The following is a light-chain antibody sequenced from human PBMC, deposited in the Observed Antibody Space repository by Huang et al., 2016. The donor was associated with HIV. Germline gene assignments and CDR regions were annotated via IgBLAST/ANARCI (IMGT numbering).Light chain of an antibody. CDR1: QDITDS. J-gene: IGKJ4*01. CDR2: DAS. CDR3: QQYYSIPTT. V-gene: IGKV1-NL1*01. Sequence: DIQITQSPSSLSAFVGDRVTITCLASQDITDSFAWYHQKPGKAPKLLLYDASKWKPGVPSRFSGSGFGTDYTLTISSLQPEDFGTFYCQQYYSIPTTFGGGTKVEIK.